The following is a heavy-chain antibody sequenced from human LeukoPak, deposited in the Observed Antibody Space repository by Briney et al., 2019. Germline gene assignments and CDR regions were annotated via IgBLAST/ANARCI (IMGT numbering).Heavy chain of an antibody. V-gene: IGHV3-74*01. D-gene: IGHD3-16*01. CDR2: INSDGSST. CDR3: ARKGESGLYY. CDR1: GFTFSSYW. J-gene: IGHJ4*02. Sequence: SGGSLRLSCAASGFTFSSYWIHWVRQAPGKGLVWVSRINSDGSSTNYADSVKGRFTISRDNAKNTLYLQMNSLRADDTAVYYCARKGESGLYYWGQGTLVTVSS.